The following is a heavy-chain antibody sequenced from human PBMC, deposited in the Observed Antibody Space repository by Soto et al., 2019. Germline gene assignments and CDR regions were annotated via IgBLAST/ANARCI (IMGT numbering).Heavy chain of an antibody. CDR3: ARDRDYYYDH. CDR1: GFTVSSNY. CDR2: VYSDGST. D-gene: IGHD3-22*01. Sequence: EVQLVESGGGLVQPGGSLRLSCAASGFTVSSNYMSWVRQAPGKGLEWVSIVYSDGSTYYADSVRGRFTISRDNSKNTLYLQMNSLRVEDTAMYYCARDRDYYYDHWGQGTLVTVSS. J-gene: IGHJ4*02. V-gene: IGHV3-66*01.